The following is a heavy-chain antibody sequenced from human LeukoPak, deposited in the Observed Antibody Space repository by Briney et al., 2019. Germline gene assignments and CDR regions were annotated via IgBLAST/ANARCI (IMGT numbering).Heavy chain of an antibody. CDR2: IYTSGST. CDR3: ARDSIAAAGTGL. D-gene: IGHD6-13*01. CDR1: GGSISRYY. J-gene: IGHJ3*01. Sequence: SETLSLTCTVSGGSISRYYWSWIRQPAGKGLEWIGRIYTSGSTNYNPSLQSRVTLSVDTSKNQFSLKLRSVTAADTAVYYCARDSIAAAGTGLWGQGTMVTVSS. V-gene: IGHV4-4*07.